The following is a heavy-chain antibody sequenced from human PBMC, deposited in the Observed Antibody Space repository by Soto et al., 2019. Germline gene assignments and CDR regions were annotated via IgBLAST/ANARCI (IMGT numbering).Heavy chain of an antibody. D-gene: IGHD4-17*01. Sequence: QVQLVQSGAEVKKPGASVKVSCKASGYTFTSDDINWVRQATGQGLEWMGWMNLNSGYTGYAQKFQGRVTMTRNNSIRTAYMELSSLTSEDTAVYYCARANGDFDYWGQGTLVTVSS. J-gene: IGHJ4*02. CDR3: ARANGDFDY. CDR2: MNLNSGYT. CDR1: GYTFTSDD. V-gene: IGHV1-8*01.